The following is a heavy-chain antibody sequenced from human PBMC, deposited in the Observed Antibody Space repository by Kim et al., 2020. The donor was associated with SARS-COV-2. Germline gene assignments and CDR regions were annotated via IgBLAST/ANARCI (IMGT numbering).Heavy chain of an antibody. J-gene: IGHJ4*02. Sequence: SETLSLTCTVSGGSISSSSYYWGWIRQPPGKGLEWIGSIYYSGSTYYNPSLKSRVTISVDTSKNQFSLKLSSVTAADTAVYYCARADFWSGYYKDYWGQGTLVTVSS. V-gene: IGHV4-39*01. CDR2: IYYSGST. CDR3: ARADFWSGYYKDY. CDR1: GGSISSSSYY. D-gene: IGHD3-3*01.